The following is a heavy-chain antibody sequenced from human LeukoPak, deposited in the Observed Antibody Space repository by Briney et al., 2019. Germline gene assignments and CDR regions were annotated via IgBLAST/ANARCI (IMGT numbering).Heavy chain of an antibody. Sequence: SETLSLTCAVSGGSISSSNWWSWVRQPPGKGLEWIGYIFYSGSTNSSPSLKSRVTISVDTSKNQFSLSLSSVTAADTAVYYCARQTALGDAFDIWGQGTMVTVSS. D-gene: IGHD3-16*01. V-gene: IGHV4-4*02. CDR3: ARQTALGDAFDI. CDR2: IFYSGST. CDR1: GGSISSSNW. J-gene: IGHJ3*02.